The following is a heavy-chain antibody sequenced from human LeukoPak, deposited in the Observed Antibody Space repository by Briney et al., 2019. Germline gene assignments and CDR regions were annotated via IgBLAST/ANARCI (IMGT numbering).Heavy chain of an antibody. D-gene: IGHD3-10*01. Sequence: GGSLRLSCAASGFTFSSYEMNWVRQAPGKGLEWVSYISSSGSTIYYADSVKGRFTISRDNAENSLYLQMNSLRAEDTAVYYCARSFMVRRVIGSLDYWGQGTLVTVSS. CDR2: ISSSGSTI. CDR3: ARSFMVRRVIGSLDY. J-gene: IGHJ4*02. V-gene: IGHV3-48*03. CDR1: GFTFSSYE.